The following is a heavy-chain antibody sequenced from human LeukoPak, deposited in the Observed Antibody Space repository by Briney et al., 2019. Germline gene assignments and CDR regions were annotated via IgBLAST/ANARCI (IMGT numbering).Heavy chain of an antibody. Sequence: GGSLRLSCAASGFTFSSYSMNWVRQAPGKGLEWVSYISSSGSSIFYADSVKGRFTISRDNSKNSLYLQMNSLRSDDTALYYCARESESSGWYDYWGQGTLVTVSS. J-gene: IGHJ4*02. CDR1: GFTFSSYS. V-gene: IGHV3-48*04. CDR3: ARESESSGWYDY. CDR2: ISSSGSSI. D-gene: IGHD6-19*01.